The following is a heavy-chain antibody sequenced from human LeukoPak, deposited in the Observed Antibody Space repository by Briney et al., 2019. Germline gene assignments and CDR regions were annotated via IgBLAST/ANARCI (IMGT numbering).Heavy chain of an antibody. CDR3: TKDASYARENDNSGFFID. Sequence: GRSLRLSCAASGFTFSSYGMHWVRQAPGKGLEWVAVIWYDGSNKYYADSVKGRFTVSRDKSKNTLYVQMNSLRADDTAVYYCTKDASYARENDNSGFFIDWGQGTLVTVSS. D-gene: IGHD3-22*01. J-gene: IGHJ4*02. CDR2: IWYDGSNK. V-gene: IGHV3-33*03. CDR1: GFTFSSYG.